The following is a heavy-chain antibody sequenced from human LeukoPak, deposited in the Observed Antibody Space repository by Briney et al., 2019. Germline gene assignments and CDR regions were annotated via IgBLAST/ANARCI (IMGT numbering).Heavy chain of an antibody. CDR2: ISYDGSSK. CDR1: GFAFSSYG. CDR3: AKDRQGAGDGSFDY. V-gene: IGHV3-30*18. Sequence: GGSLRLSCAASGFAFSSYGVHWVRQAPGKGLEWVAVISYDGSSKYYADPVKGRFTISRDNSKNTLYLQMNSLRTEDTAVYYCAKDRQGAGDGSFDYWGQGTLVTVSS. D-gene: IGHD1-26*01. J-gene: IGHJ4*02.